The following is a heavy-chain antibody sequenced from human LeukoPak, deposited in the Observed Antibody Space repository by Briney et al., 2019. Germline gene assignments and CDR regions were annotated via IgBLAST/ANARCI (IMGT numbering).Heavy chain of an antibody. CDR3: ARHQRIVGVTSDAFDI. CDR1: GFTFSSYW. V-gene: IGHV3-7*01. D-gene: IGHD1-26*01. J-gene: IGHJ3*02. Sequence: PGGSLRLSCAASGFTFSSYWMSWVRQAPGKGLEWVVNIKQDGSEKYYVDSGKGRFTISRDNAKNSLYLQMNSLRVEDTAVYYCARHQRIVGVTSDAFDIWGQGTMVTVSS. CDR2: IKQDGSEK.